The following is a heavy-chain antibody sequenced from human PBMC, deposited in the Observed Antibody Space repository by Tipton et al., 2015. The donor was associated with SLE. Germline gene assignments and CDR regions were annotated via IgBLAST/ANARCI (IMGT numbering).Heavy chain of an antibody. D-gene: IGHD6-13*01. J-gene: IGHJ4*02. V-gene: IGHV4-59*08. CDR1: GGSISSYY. Sequence: TLSLTCTVSGGSISSYYWSWIRQPPGKGLEWIGYIYYSGSTNYNPSLKSRVTISVDTSKNQFSLKLSSGTAADTAVYSCGRQPIAAAGTSNYFDYWGQGPLVTVSS. CDR3: GRQPIAAAGTSNYFDY. CDR2: IYYSGST.